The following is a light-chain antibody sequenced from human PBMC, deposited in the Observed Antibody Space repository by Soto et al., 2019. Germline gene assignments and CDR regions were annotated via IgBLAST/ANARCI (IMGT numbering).Light chain of an antibody. CDR3: CSYAGSSTYVV. CDR2: EGS. Sequence: QSALTQPASVSGSPGQSITISCTGTSSDIGNNNLVSWYQQHPGKAPKLMIDEGSKRPSGVSNRFSGSKSGNTASLTISGLQAEDEADYYCCSYAGSSTYVVFGGGTKVTVL. J-gene: IGLJ2*01. CDR1: SSDIGNNNL. V-gene: IGLV2-23*01.